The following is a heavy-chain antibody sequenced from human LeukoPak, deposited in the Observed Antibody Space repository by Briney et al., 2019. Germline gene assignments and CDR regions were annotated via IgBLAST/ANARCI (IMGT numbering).Heavy chain of an antibody. V-gene: IGHV3-33*06. CDR2: IWFDGSKK. D-gene: IGHD5/OR15-5a*01. J-gene: IGHJ2*01. Sequence: GGSLRLSCAASGFTFTTYGMHWVRQAPGKGLEWVAVIWFDGSKKYYADSVTGRFTISRDNSDNTVYLQMNSLRAEDTAVYYCAKDRLRLAYFDLWGRGTLVTVSS. CDR1: GFTFTTYG. CDR3: AKDRLRLAYFDL.